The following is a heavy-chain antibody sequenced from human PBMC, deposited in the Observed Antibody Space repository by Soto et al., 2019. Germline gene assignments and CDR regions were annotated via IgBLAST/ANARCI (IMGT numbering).Heavy chain of an antibody. Sequence: GGSLRLSCAASGFTFSSYWMHWVRQAPGKGLVWVSRINSDGSSTSYADSVKGRFTISRDNAKNTLYLQMNSLRAEDTAVYYCAKRPRGGSFQYYLYYWGQGTLVTVSS. CDR3: AKRPRGGSFQYYLYY. J-gene: IGHJ4*02. V-gene: IGHV3-74*01. D-gene: IGHD1-26*01. CDR2: INSDGSST. CDR1: GFTFSSYW.